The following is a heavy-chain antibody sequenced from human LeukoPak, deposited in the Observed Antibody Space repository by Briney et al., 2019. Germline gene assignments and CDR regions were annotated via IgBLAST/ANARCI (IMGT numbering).Heavy chain of an antibody. J-gene: IGHJ6*03. Sequence: SETLSLTCTVSGGSISSSSYYWGWIRQPPGKGLEWIGSIYYSGSTYYNPSLKSRVTISVDTSKNQFSLKLSSVTAADTAVYYCARHRYYYRSGSYYGAPYYMDVWGEGTTATISS. D-gene: IGHD3-10*01. CDR2: IYYSGST. CDR3: ARHRYYYRSGSYYGAPYYMDV. CDR1: GGSISSSSYY. V-gene: IGHV4-39*01.